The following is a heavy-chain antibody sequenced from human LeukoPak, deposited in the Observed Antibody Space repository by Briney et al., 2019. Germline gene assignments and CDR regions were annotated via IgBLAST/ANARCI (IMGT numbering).Heavy chain of an antibody. D-gene: IGHD7-27*01. J-gene: IGHJ4*02. CDR1: GGSISSYY. CDR2: IYYSGST. Sequence: SETLSLTCTVSGGSISSYYWSWVRQPPGKGLEWIGYIYYSGSTNYNPSLKSRVTISVDTSKNHFSLRLSSVTAADTAVYYCARDQLGWADYWGQGTLVTVSS. V-gene: IGHV4-59*01. CDR3: ARDQLGWADY.